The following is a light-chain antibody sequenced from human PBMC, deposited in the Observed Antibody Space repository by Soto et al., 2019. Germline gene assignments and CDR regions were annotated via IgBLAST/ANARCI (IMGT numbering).Light chain of an antibody. J-gene: IGKJ4*01. Sequence: DIQMTQSPSSLSASVGDRVTITCQASQDITDHLNWYQKKPGKAPKLLIYDASNLETGVPSRFSGSGSGTDFTFTISSLQPEDIATFYCQQYDILLTFGGGTKVEI. V-gene: IGKV1-33*01. CDR2: DAS. CDR3: QQYDILLT. CDR1: QDITDH.